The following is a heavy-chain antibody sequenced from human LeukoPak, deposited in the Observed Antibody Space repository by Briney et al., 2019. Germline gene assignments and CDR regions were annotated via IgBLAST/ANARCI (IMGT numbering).Heavy chain of an antibody. J-gene: IGHJ6*04. CDR2: ISSSSSTI. CDR1: EFIFINYW. CDR3: AELGITMIGGV. Sequence: GGSLRLSCAASEFIFINYWMHWVRQAPGKGLEWVSYISSSSSTIYYADSVKGRFTISRDNAKNSLYLQMNSLRAEDTAVYYCAELGITMIGGVWGKGTTVTISS. V-gene: IGHV3-48*01. D-gene: IGHD3-10*02.